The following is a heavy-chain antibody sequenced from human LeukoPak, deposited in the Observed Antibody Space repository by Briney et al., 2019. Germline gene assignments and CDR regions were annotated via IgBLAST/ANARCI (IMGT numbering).Heavy chain of an antibody. V-gene: IGHV4-34*01. CDR1: GGSISTYY. Sequence: SETLSLTCTVSGGSISTYYWSWIRQSPGKGLEWIGEINQSGSTNYNPSLKSRVSISIDTSNNQFSLKLSSVTAADTAVFYCARGRGFDPWGQGTLVTVSS. J-gene: IGHJ5*02. CDR3: ARGRGFDP. CDR2: INQSGST.